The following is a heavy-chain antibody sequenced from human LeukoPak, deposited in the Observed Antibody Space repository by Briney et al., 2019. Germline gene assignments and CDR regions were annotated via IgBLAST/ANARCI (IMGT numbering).Heavy chain of an antibody. V-gene: IGHV3-30-3*01. CDR3: ARDRHSSSWPSPIYYYYYGMDV. CDR2: ISYDGSNK. Sequence: PGGSLRLSCAASGFTFSSYAMHWVRQAPGKGLEWVAVISYDGSNKYYADSVKGRFTISRDNSKNTLYLQMNSLRAEDTAVYYCARDRHSSSWPSPIYYYYYGMDVWGQGTTVTVSS. J-gene: IGHJ6*02. CDR1: GFTFSSYA. D-gene: IGHD6-13*01.